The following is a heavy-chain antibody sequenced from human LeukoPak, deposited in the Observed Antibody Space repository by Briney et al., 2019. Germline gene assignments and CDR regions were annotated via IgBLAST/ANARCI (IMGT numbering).Heavy chain of an antibody. Sequence: PGGSLRLSCAASGFTFSSYGMHWVRQAPGKGLEWVAVISYDGSNKYYADSVKGRFTISRDNSKNTLYLQTNSLRAEDTAVYYCAKDSAVGFGELLFYFDYWGQGTLVTVSS. V-gene: IGHV3-30*18. J-gene: IGHJ4*02. CDR1: GFTFSSYG. CDR3: AKDSAVGFGELLFYFDY. CDR2: ISYDGSNK. D-gene: IGHD3-10*01.